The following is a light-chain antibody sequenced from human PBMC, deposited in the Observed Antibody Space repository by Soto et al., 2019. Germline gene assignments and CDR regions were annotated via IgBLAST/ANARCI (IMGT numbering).Light chain of an antibody. CDR3: QQRSTPLT. CDR2: DAS. J-gene: IGKJ4*01. V-gene: IGKV3-11*01. Sequence: EIVLTQSPATLSLSPGERANLSCRASQSVSSYLAWYQQKPGQAPRLLIYDASSRATGIPARFSGSGSGTDFTLTISSLEPEDFAVYYCQQRSTPLTFGGGTKVEIK. CDR1: QSVSSY.